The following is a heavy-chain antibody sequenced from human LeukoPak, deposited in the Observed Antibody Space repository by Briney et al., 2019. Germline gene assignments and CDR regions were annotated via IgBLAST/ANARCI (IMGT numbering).Heavy chain of an antibody. CDR1: GFTFSSYS. J-gene: IGHJ4*02. Sequence: GGSLRLSCTASGFTFSSYSMNWVRQAPGKGLEWVSSISTSSSYIYYADSVKGRFTISRDNSKNTLYLQMNSLRAEDTAVYYCAKMGFRSCTSCYGFDYWGQGTLVTVSS. D-gene: IGHD2-2*01. V-gene: IGHV3-21*01. CDR3: AKMGFRSCTSCYGFDY. CDR2: ISTSSSYI.